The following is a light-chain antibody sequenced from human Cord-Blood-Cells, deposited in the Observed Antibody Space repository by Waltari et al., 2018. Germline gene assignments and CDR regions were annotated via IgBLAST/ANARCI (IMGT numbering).Light chain of an antibody. V-gene: IGLV3-19*01. CDR1: RLRSYY. J-gene: IGLJ2*01. Sequence: SSELTQDPAVSVALGQTVRITCPRDRLRSYYACWYQQKPGQAPVLVIYGKNNRPSWIPDRFSGSSSGNTASLTITGAQAEDEADYYCNSRDSSGNHVVFGGGTKLTVL. CDR2: GKN. CDR3: NSRDSSGNHVV.